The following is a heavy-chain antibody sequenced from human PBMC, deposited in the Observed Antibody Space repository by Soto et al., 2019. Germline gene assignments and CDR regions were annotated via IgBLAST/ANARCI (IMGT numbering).Heavy chain of an antibody. CDR1: GYTFTRYY. CDR2: INPSGGST. V-gene: IGHV1-46*01. J-gene: IGHJ4*01. Sequence: ASVKVSCKSSGYTFTRYYIHWVRQAPGQGLEWMGVINPSGGSTTYAQKFQGRVTMTRDSSTSTVYMELSSLRSEDTVVYYCARGYNSGWSIHPYYIDFWG. D-gene: IGHD6-19*01. CDR3: ARGYNSGWSIHPYYIDF.